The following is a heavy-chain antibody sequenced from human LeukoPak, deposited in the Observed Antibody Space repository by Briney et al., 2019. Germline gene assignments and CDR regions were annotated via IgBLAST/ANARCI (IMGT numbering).Heavy chain of an antibody. D-gene: IGHD5-18*01. CDR3: ARVSDTAMVLAAFDI. CDR2: IYYSGST. Sequence: SETLSLTCTVSGGSISSYYWSWIRQPPGKGLEWIGYIYYSGSTNYNPSLKSRVTISVDTSKNQFSLKLSSVTAADTAVYYCARVSDTAMVLAAFDIWGQGTTVTVSS. J-gene: IGHJ3*02. CDR1: GGSISSYY. V-gene: IGHV4-59*08.